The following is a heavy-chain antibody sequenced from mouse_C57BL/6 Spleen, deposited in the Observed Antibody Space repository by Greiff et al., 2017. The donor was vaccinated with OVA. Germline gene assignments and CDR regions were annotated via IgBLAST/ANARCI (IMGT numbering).Heavy chain of an antibody. V-gene: IGHV1-61*01. J-gene: IGHJ2*01. D-gene: IGHD2-1*01. CDR3: AREGGYGIDY. Sequence: QVQLQQSGAELVRPGSSVKLSCKASGYTFTSYWMDWVKQRPGQGLEWIGNIYPSDSETHYNQKFKDKATLTVDKSSSTAYMQLSSLTSEDSAVYYCAREGGYGIDYWGQGTTLTVSS. CDR2: IYPSDSET. CDR1: GYTFTSYW.